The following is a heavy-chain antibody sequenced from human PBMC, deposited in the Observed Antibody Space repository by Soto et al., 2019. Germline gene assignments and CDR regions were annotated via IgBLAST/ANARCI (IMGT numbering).Heavy chain of an antibody. V-gene: IGHV3-74*01. CDR2: INSDGSST. CDR1: GFTFSSYW. CDR3: LVTGAAADNWFDP. J-gene: IGHJ5*02. Sequence: GWSLRLSCAASGFTFSSYWMHWVRQAPGKGLVWVSRINSDGSSTSYAYSVKGRFTISRDNAKNTLYLQMNSLRAQDTAVYHRLVTGAAADNWFDPWGQGTLVTVSS. D-gene: IGHD6-13*01.